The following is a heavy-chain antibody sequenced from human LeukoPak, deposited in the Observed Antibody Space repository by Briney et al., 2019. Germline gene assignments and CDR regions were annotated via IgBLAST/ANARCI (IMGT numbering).Heavy chain of an antibody. Sequence: GASVKVSCKASGGTFSSYAISWVRQAPGQGLEWMGGIIPIFGTANYAQKFQGRVTITADESTSTAYMELSSLRPEDTAVYYCARDLRDYYDSSAPPDYYYYMDVWGKGTTVTISS. CDR2: IIPIFGTA. D-gene: IGHD3-22*01. CDR1: GGTFSSYA. V-gene: IGHV1-69*13. CDR3: ARDLRDYYDSSAPPDYYYYMDV. J-gene: IGHJ6*03.